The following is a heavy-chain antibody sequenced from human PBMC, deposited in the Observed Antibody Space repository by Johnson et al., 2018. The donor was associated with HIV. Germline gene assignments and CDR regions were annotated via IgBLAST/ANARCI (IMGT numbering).Heavy chain of an antibody. D-gene: IGHD2-8*01. Sequence: VQLVESGGGLVQPGRSLRLSCAASGFTFDDYAMHWVRQAPGKGLEWVSGISWNSGSIGYADSVKGRFTISRDNAKNSLYLQMNSLKAEDTAVYYCTTGSCIDGVCYAFDVWGQGTMVTVSS. CDR2: ISWNSGSI. J-gene: IGHJ3*01. V-gene: IGHV3-9*01. CDR3: TTGSCIDGVCYAFDV. CDR1: GFTFDDYA.